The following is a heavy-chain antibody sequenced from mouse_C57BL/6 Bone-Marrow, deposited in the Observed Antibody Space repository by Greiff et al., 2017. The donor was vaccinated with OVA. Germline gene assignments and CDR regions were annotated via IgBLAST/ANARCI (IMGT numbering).Heavy chain of an antibody. D-gene: IGHD2-5*01. J-gene: IGHJ2*01. CDR2: IYPGSGNT. Sequence: QVHVKQSGAELVRPGASVKLSCKASGYTFTDYYINWVKQRPGQGLEWIARIYPGSGNTYYNEKFKGKATLTAEKSSSTAYMQLSSLTSEDSAVYFCARGDYSNYVDYFDYWGQGTTLTVSS. CDR3: ARGDYSNYVDYFDY. V-gene: IGHV1-76*01. CDR1: GYTFTDYY.